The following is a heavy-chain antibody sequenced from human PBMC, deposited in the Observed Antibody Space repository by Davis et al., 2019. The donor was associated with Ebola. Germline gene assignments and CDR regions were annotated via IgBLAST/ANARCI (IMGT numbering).Heavy chain of an antibody. CDR3: AKSYDIPFSTFDY. D-gene: IGHD3-22*01. Sequence: PGGSLRLSCAASGFTFSSYGTHWVRQAPGKGLEWVAVIWYDGSNKYYADSVKGRFTISRDNSKNTLYLQMNSLRAEDTAVYYCAKSYDIPFSTFDYWGQGTLVTVSS. V-gene: IGHV3-33*06. CDR2: IWYDGSNK. CDR1: GFTFSSYG. J-gene: IGHJ4*02.